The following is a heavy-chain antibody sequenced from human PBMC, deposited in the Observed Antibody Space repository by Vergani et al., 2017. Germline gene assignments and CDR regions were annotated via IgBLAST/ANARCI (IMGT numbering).Heavy chain of an antibody. J-gene: IGHJ4*02. Sequence: EVQLVESGGGVVRPGGSLRLSCAASGFTFDDYGMSWVRQAPGKGLEWVSGINWNGGSTVYEGSVKGRLTISRDNAKNSLYLQINSLRAEDTALYYCARERNAYYDFWSGYYTQYYFDYWGQGTLVTVSS. CDR1: GFTFDDYG. CDR3: ARERNAYYDFWSGYYTQYYFDY. CDR2: INWNGGST. V-gene: IGHV3-20*04. D-gene: IGHD3-3*01.